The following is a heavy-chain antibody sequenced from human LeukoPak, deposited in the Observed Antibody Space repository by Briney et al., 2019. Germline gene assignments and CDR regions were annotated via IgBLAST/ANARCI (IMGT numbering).Heavy chain of an antibody. V-gene: IGHV3-21*01. J-gene: IGHJ4*02. CDR1: GFTFSSYS. CDR2: ISSSSSYI. Sequence: GGSLRLSCAASGFTFSSYSMNWVRQAPGKGLEWVSSISSSSSYIYYADSVKGRFTISRDNAKNSLYLQMNSLRAEDTAVYYCARDWRAAAGTIDYWGQGTLVTVSS. D-gene: IGHD6-13*01. CDR3: ARDWRAAAGTIDY.